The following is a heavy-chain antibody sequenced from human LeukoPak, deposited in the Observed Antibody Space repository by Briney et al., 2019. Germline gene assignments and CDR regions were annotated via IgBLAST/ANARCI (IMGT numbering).Heavy chain of an antibody. CDR3: ARARTDIVGVVAASREFWFDP. D-gene: IGHD2-15*01. CDR1: GYTFTGYY. J-gene: IGHJ5*02. Sequence: ASVKVSCKASGYTFTGYYMHWVRQAPGQGLEWMGWINPNSGGTNYAQKFQGRVTMTRDTSISTAYMELSRLRCDDTAVYYCARARTDIVGVVAASREFWFDPWGQGTLVTVSS. CDR2: INPNSGGT. V-gene: IGHV1-2*02.